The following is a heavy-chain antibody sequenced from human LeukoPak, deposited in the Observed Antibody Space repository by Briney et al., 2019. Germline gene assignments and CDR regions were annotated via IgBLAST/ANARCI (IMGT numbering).Heavy chain of an antibody. CDR2: IYYGGT. Sequence: PSETLSLTCTVSGGSISSGGYYWSWIRQHPGKGLEWIGYIYYGGTYYNPSLKSRVTISVDTSKNQFSLKLSSVTAADTAVYYCALRRDGYNSIDYWGQGTLVTVSS. J-gene: IGHJ4*02. D-gene: IGHD5-24*01. CDR3: ALRRDGYNSIDY. CDR1: GGSISSGGYY. V-gene: IGHV4-31*03.